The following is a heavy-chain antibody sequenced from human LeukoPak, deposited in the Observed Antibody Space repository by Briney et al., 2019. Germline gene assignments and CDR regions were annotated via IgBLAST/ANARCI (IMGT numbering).Heavy chain of an antibody. CDR2: ISSSSTTI. CDR3: AKDSRGYSYIFDY. Sequence: GGSLRLSCAASGFTFSDYSMTWVRQAPGKGLEWVSYISSSSTTIYYADSVKGRFTISRDNAKKSLYLQMNSLRAEDTGVYYCAKDSRGYSYIFDYWGQGSLVTVSS. J-gene: IGHJ4*02. V-gene: IGHV3-48*04. CDR1: GFTFSDYS. D-gene: IGHD5-18*01.